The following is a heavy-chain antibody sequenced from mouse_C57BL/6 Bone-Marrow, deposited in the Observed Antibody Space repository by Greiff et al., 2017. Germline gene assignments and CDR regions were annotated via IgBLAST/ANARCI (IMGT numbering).Heavy chain of an antibody. J-gene: IGHJ4*01. D-gene: IGHD2-10*02. CDR3: ARVCSYAMDY. CDR1: GFNIKDYY. CDR2: IDPEDGET. Sequence: VQLQQSGAELVKPGASVKLSCTASGFNIKDYYMHWVKQRTEQGLEWIGRIDPEDGETKYAPTFQGKATITADTSSNTAYLQLSSLISEDTAVYYCARVCSYAMDYWGQGTSVTVSS. V-gene: IGHV14-2*01.